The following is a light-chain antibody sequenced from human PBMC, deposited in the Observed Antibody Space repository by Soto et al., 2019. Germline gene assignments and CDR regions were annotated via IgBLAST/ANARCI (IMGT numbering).Light chain of an antibody. CDR3: QQRSNWPWT. Sequence: EIVVTQSPATLSLSPGERATLSCRASQSVSSYLAWYQQKPGQAPRLLIYDASNRATGIPARFSGSGSGTDFTLTISSLEPKDFAVYYCQQRSNWPWTFGQGTKVDIK. J-gene: IGKJ1*01. CDR2: DAS. V-gene: IGKV3-11*01. CDR1: QSVSSY.